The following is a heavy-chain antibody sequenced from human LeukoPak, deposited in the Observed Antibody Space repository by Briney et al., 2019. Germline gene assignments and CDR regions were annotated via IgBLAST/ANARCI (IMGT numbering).Heavy chain of an antibody. CDR2: IRSKANSYAT. J-gene: IGHJ3*02. CDR3: ARDREGLLWFGELLSPPSAFDI. Sequence: GGSLKLSCAASGFTLSGSAVHWVRQASGKGLEWVGRIRSKANSYATAFAASVKGRFTISRDDSKNTAYLQMNSLKIEDTAVYYCARDREGLLWFGELLSPPSAFDIWGQGTMVTVSS. D-gene: IGHD3-10*01. CDR1: GFTLSGSA. V-gene: IGHV3-73*01.